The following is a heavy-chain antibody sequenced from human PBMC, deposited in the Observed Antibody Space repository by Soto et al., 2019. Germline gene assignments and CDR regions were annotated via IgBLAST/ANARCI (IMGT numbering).Heavy chain of an antibody. Sequence: GASVKLSCTVSGYTLTDLSMHWVRQAPGKGLEWMGGFDPEDGETIYAQKFQGRVTMTEDTSTDTAYMELSSLRSEDTAVYYCATVGRGSGSYYNRPKGYYYGMDVWGQGTTVTVSS. CDR2: FDPEDGET. CDR3: ATVGRGSGSYYNRPKGYYYGMDV. V-gene: IGHV1-24*01. CDR1: GYTLTDLS. D-gene: IGHD3-10*01. J-gene: IGHJ6*02.